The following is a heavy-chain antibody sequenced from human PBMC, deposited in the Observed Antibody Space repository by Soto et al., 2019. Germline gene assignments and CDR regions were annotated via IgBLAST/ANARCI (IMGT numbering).Heavy chain of an antibody. Sequence: EVQLLESGGGLVQPGGSVRLSCAASGLTFGNYAMSWVRQAPGKGLEWVSAISGDSGRTYYADSVKGRFTIARDNSTNTLYLQMNTRRAEDTAVYYCAVTPNCGRDCSAASYWYFDIWGRGTLVTVSS. J-gene: IGHJ2*01. CDR2: ISGDSGRT. CDR3: AVTPNCGRDCSAASYWYFDI. D-gene: IGHD2-21*02. V-gene: IGHV3-23*01. CDR1: GLTFGNYA.